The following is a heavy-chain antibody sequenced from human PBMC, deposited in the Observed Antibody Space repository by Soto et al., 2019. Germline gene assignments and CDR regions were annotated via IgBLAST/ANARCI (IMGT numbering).Heavy chain of an antibody. CDR1: GITLSSYA. V-gene: IGHV3-23*01. CDR2: ISASGGST. D-gene: IGHD1-26*01. Sequence: GGSLRLSCAASGITLSSYAMSWVRQAPGKGPEWVSGISASGGSTSYADSVKGRFTISRDNSKNTLYLQMNSLRADDTAVYHCAKGKNSGTYRFYFDYWGKGALVTVSS. J-gene: IGHJ4*02. CDR3: AKGKNSGTYRFYFDY.